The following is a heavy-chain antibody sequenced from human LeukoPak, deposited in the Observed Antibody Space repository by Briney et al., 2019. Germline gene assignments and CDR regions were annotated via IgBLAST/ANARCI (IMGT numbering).Heavy chain of an antibody. CDR3: SREDY. V-gene: IGHV1-2*02. J-gene: IGHJ4*02. CDR1: GSTFTAYY. CDR2: IHPNSGGT. Sequence: GASVKVSCKASGSTFTAYYLHWVRQAPGQGLEWVGWIHPNSGGTNYAQKFQGRVTMTRDTSITTVYMELSRLRSDDTAVYYCSREDYWGQGTLVTVSS.